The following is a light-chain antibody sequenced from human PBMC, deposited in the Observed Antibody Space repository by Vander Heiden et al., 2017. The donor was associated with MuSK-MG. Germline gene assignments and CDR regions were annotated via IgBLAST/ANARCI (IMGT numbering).Light chain of an antibody. CDR2: KAS. Sequence: DIQMTQSPSTLSASVGDRVTITCRASQSISSWLAWYQQKPGKAPKLLIYKASSLLSGVPSTFSGSGSAREFTLTIISLQPDDFETSYCRQDYSSLWTFGQGTKVEIK. V-gene: IGKV1-5*03. J-gene: IGKJ1*01. CDR3: RQDYSSLWT. CDR1: QSISSW.